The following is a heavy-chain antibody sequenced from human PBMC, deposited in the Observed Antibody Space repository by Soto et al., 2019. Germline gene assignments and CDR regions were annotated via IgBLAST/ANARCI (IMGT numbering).Heavy chain of an antibody. CDR2: IIPIFGIP. V-gene: IGHV1-69*02. CDR1: GDTFSRYS. J-gene: IGHJ6*02. D-gene: IGHD6-19*01. CDR3: AWSGFSSGWSYYYYYYGMDV. Sequence: SVKVSCKASGDTFSRYSITWVRQAPGHGLEWIGRIIPIFGIPTYAQKFQGRVTITADESTSTAYMELSSLRSEDTAVYYCAWSGFSSGWSYYYYYYGMDVWGQGTTVTVSS.